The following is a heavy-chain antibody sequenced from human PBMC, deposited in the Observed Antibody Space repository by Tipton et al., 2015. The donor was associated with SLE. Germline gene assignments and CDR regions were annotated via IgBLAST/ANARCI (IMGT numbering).Heavy chain of an antibody. D-gene: IGHD3-22*01. CDR1: GGSFSGYY. J-gene: IGHJ5*02. CDR3: ARENYYDISGWFDP. Sequence: TLSLTCAVYGGSFSGYYWSWIRQPPGKGLEWIGEINHSGSTNYNPSLKSRVTISVDTSKNQFSLTLSSVTDADTAMYYCARENYYDISGWFDPWGQGTLVTVSA. V-gene: IGHV4-34*01. CDR2: INHSGST.